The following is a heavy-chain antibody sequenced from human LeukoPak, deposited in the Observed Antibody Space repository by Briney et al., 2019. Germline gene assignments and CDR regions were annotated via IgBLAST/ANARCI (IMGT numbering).Heavy chain of an antibody. Sequence: GGSLRLSCAASGFIVSNNYMSWVRQAPGKGLEWFSILYSAGATYYADSVRGRFTIARDISRNTVFLQMNSLRAEDTAVYYCASGGLGARKYYSDPFHYWGQGTLVTVSS. V-gene: IGHV3-53*01. CDR2: LYSAGAT. D-gene: IGHD3-16*01. CDR3: ASGGLGARKYYSDPFHY. CDR1: GFIVSNNY. J-gene: IGHJ4*02.